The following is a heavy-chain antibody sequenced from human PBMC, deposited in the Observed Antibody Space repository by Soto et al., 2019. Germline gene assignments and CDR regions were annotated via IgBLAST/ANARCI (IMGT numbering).Heavy chain of an antibody. CDR3: ARDGGVQARFDP. Sequence: QGQLVQSGAEAKKPGASVKFSCKASGYTFTSYGIRWVRKAPGQGREWMGCISAYNGNTNYAQKLQGRVTMTTDAYTRTAYMEPRSLRSDDTAGYYCARDGGVQARFDPWGQGTLVTVSS. CDR1: GYTFTSYG. V-gene: IGHV1-18*01. J-gene: IGHJ5*02. D-gene: IGHD2-8*02. CDR2: ISAYNGNT.